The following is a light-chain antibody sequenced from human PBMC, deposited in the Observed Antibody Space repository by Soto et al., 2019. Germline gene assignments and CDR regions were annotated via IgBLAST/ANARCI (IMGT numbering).Light chain of an antibody. J-gene: IGKJ1*01. V-gene: IGKV3D-15*01. Sequence: EIVMTQSPATLSVSPGERATLSCRASQSVNSRLAWYQQKPGQPPRLLIFGASSRATGIPDRFSGSGSGTDFTLTINSLEPEDFAVSCCQQRTDRPPWTFGQGTKV. CDR1: QSVNSR. CDR3: QQRTDRPPWT. CDR2: GAS.